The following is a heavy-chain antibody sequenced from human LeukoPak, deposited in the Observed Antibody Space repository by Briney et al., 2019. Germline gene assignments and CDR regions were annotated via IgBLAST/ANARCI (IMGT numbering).Heavy chain of an antibody. J-gene: IGHJ4*02. V-gene: IGHV4-34*01. CDR1: GGSFSGYY. CDR2: INHRGST. D-gene: IGHD3-10*01. CDR3: ARRLLYSGDPDY. Sequence: SETLSLTCAVSGGSFSGYYWNWIRQPPGRGLEWIGEINHRGSTTYNPSLESRVTISVDTSKNQFSLRLSSVTAADTAVYYCARRLLYSGDPDYWGQGTLVTVSS.